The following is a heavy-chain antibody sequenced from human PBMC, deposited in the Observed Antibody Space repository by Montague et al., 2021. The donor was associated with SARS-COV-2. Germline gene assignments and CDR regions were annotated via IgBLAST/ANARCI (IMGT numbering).Heavy chain of an antibody. D-gene: IGHD3-22*01. CDR1: GFTFSRYA. CDR2: IYSGSSST. V-gene: IGHV3-23*03. Sequence: SLSLSCAASGFTFSRYAMSLVRQAPGKGLEWVSVIYSGSSSTWYADSVKGRFTISRDNPQNTLYLHMNSLRVDDTAVYYCAKGFQPYSYESSGFYTFDYWGQGTLVTVSS. CDR3: AKGFQPYSYESSGFYTFDY. J-gene: IGHJ4*02.